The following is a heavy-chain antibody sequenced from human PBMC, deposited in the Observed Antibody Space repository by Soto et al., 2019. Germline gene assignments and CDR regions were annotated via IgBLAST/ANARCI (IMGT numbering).Heavy chain of an antibody. J-gene: IGHJ4*02. V-gene: IGHV1-46*01. CDR2: INPSGGST. Sequence: ASVKVSCKASGYTFTSYYMHWVRQAPGQGLEWMGIINPSGGSTSYAQKFQARVTMTRDTSTSTVYMELSSLRSEDTAVYYCARALVRSSGWYDFDYWXQGTLVTVSS. CDR3: ARALVRSSGWYDFDY. D-gene: IGHD6-19*01. CDR1: GYTFTSYY.